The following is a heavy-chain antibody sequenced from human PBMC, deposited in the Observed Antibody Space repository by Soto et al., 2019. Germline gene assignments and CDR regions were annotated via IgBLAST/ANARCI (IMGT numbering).Heavy chain of an antibody. CDR1: GFTFSSYG. CDR2: IWYDGSNK. D-gene: IGHD6-25*01. Sequence: ESGGGVVQPGRSLRLSCAASGFTFSSYGMHWVRQAPGKGLEWVAVIWYDGSNKYYADSVKGRFTISRDNSKNTLYLQMNSLRAEDTAVYYCARDPLLGGSAGDYWGQGTLVTVSS. V-gene: IGHV3-33*01. J-gene: IGHJ4*02. CDR3: ARDPLLGGSAGDY.